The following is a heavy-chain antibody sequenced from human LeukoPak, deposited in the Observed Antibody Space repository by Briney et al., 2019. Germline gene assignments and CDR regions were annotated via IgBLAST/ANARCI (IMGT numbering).Heavy chain of an antibody. CDR3: ARGPHSAVAGFDY. V-gene: IGHV1-69*13. CDR2: IIPIFGTA. Sequence: SVKVSCKASGGTFSNYAISWVRQAPGQGLEWMGGIIPIFGTANYAQKFQGRVTITADESTSTAYMELSSLRSEDTAVYYCARGPHSAVAGFDYWGQGALVTVSS. CDR1: GGTFSNYA. D-gene: IGHD6-19*01. J-gene: IGHJ4*02.